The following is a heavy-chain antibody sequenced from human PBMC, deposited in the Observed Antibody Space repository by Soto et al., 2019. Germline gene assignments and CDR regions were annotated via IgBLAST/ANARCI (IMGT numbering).Heavy chain of an antibody. CDR2: VYSTGGT. CDR1: SGPTSSHN. Sequence: QVQLQQSGPALVKPSETLSLTCSVSSGPTSSHNWGWIRQTPGRGLEWIGYVYSTGGTSYNPSLNSRVTISADTSTNHISLTLTSVTAADTAVYYCVRQGIGNLHGLVDVWGQGTTVRVSS. J-gene: IGHJ6*02. CDR3: VRQGIGNLHGLVDV. V-gene: IGHV4-59*08. D-gene: IGHD1-1*01.